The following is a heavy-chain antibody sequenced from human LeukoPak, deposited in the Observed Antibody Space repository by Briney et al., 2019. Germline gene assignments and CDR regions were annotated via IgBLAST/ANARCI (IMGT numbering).Heavy chain of an antibody. Sequence: ASVKVSCKASGYTFTSYDINWVRQATGQGLEWMGWMNPNSGNTGYAQKFQGRVTMTRNTSISTAYMELSSPRSEDTAVYYCARVVTIFGVVIRVFDYWGQGTLVTVSS. V-gene: IGHV1-8*01. CDR3: ARVVTIFGVVIRVFDY. D-gene: IGHD3-3*01. CDR1: GYTFTSYD. CDR2: MNPNSGNT. J-gene: IGHJ4*02.